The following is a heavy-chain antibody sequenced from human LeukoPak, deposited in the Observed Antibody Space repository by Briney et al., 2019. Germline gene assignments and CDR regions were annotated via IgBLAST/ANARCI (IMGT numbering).Heavy chain of an antibody. CDR1: GFTLSSYA. V-gene: IGHV3-23*01. D-gene: IGHD3-22*01. CDR2: ISGSGGIT. CDR3: AREITMIVVVITNLFDY. J-gene: IGHJ4*02. Sequence: RGALRLSCAASGFTLSSYAMSSVPQAPGKGLKCVSAISGSGGITYYADSVKGRVTISRDNSKNTLYPQMNSLRAEDTAVYYCAREITMIVVVITNLFDYWGQGTLVTVSS.